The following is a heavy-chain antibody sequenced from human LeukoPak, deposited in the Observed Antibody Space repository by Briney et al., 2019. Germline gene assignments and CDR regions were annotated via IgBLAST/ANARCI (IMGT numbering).Heavy chain of an antibody. CDR1: GFTFSSYW. D-gene: IGHD1-26*01. CDR3: ARDPPRGVGAHDAFDI. CDR2: ISYDGSNK. V-gene: IGHV3-30*03. J-gene: IGHJ3*02. Sequence: PGGSLRLSCAASGFTFSSYWMHWVRQAPGKGLEWVAVISYDGSNKYYADSVKGRFTISRDNSKNTLYLQMNSLRAEDTAVYYCARDPPRGVGAHDAFDIWGQGTMVTVSS.